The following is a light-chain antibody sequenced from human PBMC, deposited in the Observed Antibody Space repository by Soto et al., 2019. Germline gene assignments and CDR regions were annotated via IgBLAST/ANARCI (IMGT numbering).Light chain of an antibody. CDR3: QQYNSYSVT. CDR2: DAS. Sequence: DIQMTQSPSTLSASVGDRVTITCRASQSISSWLAWYQQKPGKAPKFLIYDASSLESGVPSRFSGSGSGTEFTLTISSLQPDDFATYYCQQYNSYSVTFGGGTKVEIK. CDR1: QSISSW. V-gene: IGKV1-5*01. J-gene: IGKJ4*01.